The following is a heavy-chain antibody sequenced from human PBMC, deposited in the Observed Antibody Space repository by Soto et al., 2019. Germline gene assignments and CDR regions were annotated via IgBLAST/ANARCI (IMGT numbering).Heavy chain of an antibody. D-gene: IGHD4-17*01. V-gene: IGHV3-23*01. Sequence: GGSLRLSCAASGFIFSNYAMSWVRQAPGKGLEWVSGIGSSGDTTKLADSVKGRFTISRDNSKNTLYLQMNSLRAEDTALYHCGKDPNGDYIGAFDIWGQGTMVTVSS. CDR2: IGSSGDTT. CDR3: GKDPNGDYIGAFDI. J-gene: IGHJ3*02. CDR1: GFIFSNYA.